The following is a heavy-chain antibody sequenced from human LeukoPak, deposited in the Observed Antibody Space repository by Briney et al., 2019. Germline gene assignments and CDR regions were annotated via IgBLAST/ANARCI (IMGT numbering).Heavy chain of an antibody. D-gene: IGHD3-16*01. J-gene: IGHJ4*02. CDR1: GFTLSDYY. V-gene: IGHV3-11*04. CDR3: ARDRDVRHYYFDY. CDR2: ISSSGSTI. Sequence: GGSLRLSCAASGFTLSDYYMSWIRQAPGKGLEWVSYISSSGSTIYYADSVKGRFTISRDNAKNSLYLQMNSLRAEDTAVYYCARDRDVRHYYFDYWGQGTLDTVSS.